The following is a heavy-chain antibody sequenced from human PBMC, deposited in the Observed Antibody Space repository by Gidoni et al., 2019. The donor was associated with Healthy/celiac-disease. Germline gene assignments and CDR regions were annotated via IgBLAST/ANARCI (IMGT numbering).Heavy chain of an antibody. Sequence: EVQLVESGGGLVQPGGSLRLSCAAAGFTFSSYGMHWVRQAPGKGLVWVSRINSDGSSTSYADSVKGRFTISRDNAKNTLYLQMNSLRAEDTAVYYCARGPPFYCSSTSCYAHYGMDVWGQGTTVTVSS. CDR1: GFTFSSYG. V-gene: IGHV3-74*01. CDR3: ARGPPFYCSSTSCYAHYGMDV. D-gene: IGHD2-2*01. J-gene: IGHJ6*02. CDR2: INSDGSST.